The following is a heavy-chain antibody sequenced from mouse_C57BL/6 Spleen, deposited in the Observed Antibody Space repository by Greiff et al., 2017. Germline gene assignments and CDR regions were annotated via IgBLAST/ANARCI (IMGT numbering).Heavy chain of an antibody. J-gene: IGHJ4*01. CDR1: GYTFTSYW. V-gene: IGHV1-59*01. Sequence: VKLQQPGAELVRPGTSVKLSCKASGYTFTSYWMHWVKQRPGQGLEWIGLIDPSDSYTNYNQKFKGKATLTVDTSSSTAYMQLSSLTSEDSAVYDSASPIYGRRDYYAMDDWGKGTSVTVSS. CDR3: ASPIYGRRDYYAMDD. CDR2: IDPSDSYT. D-gene: IGHD1-1*01.